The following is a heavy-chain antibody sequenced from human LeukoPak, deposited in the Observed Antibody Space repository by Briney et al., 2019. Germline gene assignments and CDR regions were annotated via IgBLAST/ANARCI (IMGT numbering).Heavy chain of an antibody. J-gene: IGHJ4*02. CDR2: MNPNSGNT. CDR1: GYTFTSYD. V-gene: IGHV1-8*01. CDR3: ARGFQGSGSYTY. Sequence: SVKVSCKASGYTFTSYDINWVRQATGQGLEWMGWMNPNSGNTGYAQKFQGRVTMTRNTSISTAYMELSSLRSEDTAVYYCARGFQGSGSYTYWGQGTLVTVSS. D-gene: IGHD3-10*01.